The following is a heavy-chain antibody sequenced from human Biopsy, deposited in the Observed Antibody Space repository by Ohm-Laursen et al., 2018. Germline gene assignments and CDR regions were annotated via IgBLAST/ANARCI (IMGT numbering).Heavy chain of an antibody. CDR2: INQSGST. Sequence: TLSLTCAVNGESSSGYFWDWIRQPPGKGLEWIGEINQSGSTKYNPSLKRRATLSADSSNSQFSLRLTSVTAADTAIYYCARGSGYFKLDVWDQGTTVTVSS. CDR1: GESSSGYF. D-gene: IGHD5-12*01. V-gene: IGHV4-34*01. CDR3: ARGSGYFKLDV. J-gene: IGHJ6*02.